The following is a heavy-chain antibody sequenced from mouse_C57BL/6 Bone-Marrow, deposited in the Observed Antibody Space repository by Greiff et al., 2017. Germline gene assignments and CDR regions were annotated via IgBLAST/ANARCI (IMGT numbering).Heavy chain of an antibody. CDR2: ISYDGSN. Sequence: EVKLMESGPGLVKPSQSLSLTCSVTGYSITSGYYWNWIRQFPGNKLEWMGYISYDGSNNYNPSLKNRISITRDTSKNQFFLKLNSVTTEDTATYYCARVDYEDAMDYWGQGTSVTVSS. CDR1: GYSITSGYY. CDR3: ARVDYEDAMDY. V-gene: IGHV3-6*01. J-gene: IGHJ4*01. D-gene: IGHD2-4*01.